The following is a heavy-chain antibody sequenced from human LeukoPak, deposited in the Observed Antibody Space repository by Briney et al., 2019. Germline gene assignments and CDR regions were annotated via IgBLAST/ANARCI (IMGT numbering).Heavy chain of an antibody. CDR2: INSDGSST. CDR3: ASNYDILTGYYSEGY. J-gene: IGHJ4*02. D-gene: IGHD3-9*01. Sequence: PGGSLRLSCAASGFTFSSYWMHWVRHAPGKGLVWVSRINSDGSSTSYADSVKGRFTISRDNAKNTLYLQMNSLRAEDTAVYYCASNYDILTGYYSEGYWGQGTLVTVSS. V-gene: IGHV3-74*01. CDR1: GFTFSSYW.